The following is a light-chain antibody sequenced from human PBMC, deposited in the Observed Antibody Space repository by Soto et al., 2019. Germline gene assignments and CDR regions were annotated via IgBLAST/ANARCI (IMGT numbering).Light chain of an antibody. V-gene: IGKV1-6*01. J-gene: IGKJ2*01. Sequence: AIQMTQSPSSLSASVGDRVTITCRASQGIKTDVAWYQQKPGKAPKLLIYAASSLQGGVPPRFSGCGSGTDFTLTISSLQPEDFATYYCLQDYNYPYTFGQGTKLEIK. CDR3: LQDYNYPYT. CDR1: QGIKTD. CDR2: AAS.